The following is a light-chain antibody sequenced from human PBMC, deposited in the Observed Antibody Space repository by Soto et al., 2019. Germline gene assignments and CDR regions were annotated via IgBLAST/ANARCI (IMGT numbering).Light chain of an antibody. CDR2: GNS. V-gene: IGLV1-40*01. CDR3: QSYDSSLSVGV. J-gene: IGLJ3*02. CDR1: SSNIGAGYD. Sequence: QSVLTQPPSVSGAPGQRVTISCTGSSSNIGAGYDVHWYQQLPGTAPKLLIYGNSNRPSGVPDRFSGSKSGTSASLAITGLQAEDEAVYYCQSYDSSLSVGVFGGGTKLTV.